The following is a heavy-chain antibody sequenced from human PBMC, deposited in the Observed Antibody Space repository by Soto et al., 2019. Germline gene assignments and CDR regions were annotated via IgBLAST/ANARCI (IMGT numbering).Heavy chain of an antibody. D-gene: IGHD3-9*01. J-gene: IGHJ4*02. CDR3: ARGMYDILTGYYTTAPDY. V-gene: IGHV4-34*01. CDR2: INHSGST. Sequence: SETLSLTCAVYGGSFSGYYWSWIRQPPGKGLEWIGEINHSGSTNYNPSLKSRVTISVDTSKNQFSLKLSSVTAADTAVYYFARGMYDILTGYYTTAPDYWGQGTLVTVSS. CDR1: GGSFSGYY.